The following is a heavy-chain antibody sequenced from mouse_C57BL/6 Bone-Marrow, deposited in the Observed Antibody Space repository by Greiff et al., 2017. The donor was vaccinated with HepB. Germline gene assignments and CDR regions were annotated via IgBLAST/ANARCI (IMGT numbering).Heavy chain of an antibody. J-gene: IGHJ1*03. V-gene: IGHV5-6*01. CDR3: ASPIYYYGSSYLYWYFDV. CDR1: GFTFSSYG. Sequence: EVKVVESGGDLVKPGGSLKLSCAASGFTFSSYGMSWVRQTPDKRLEWVATISSGGSYTYYPDSVKGRFTISRDNAKNTLYLQMSSLKSEDTAMYYCASPIYYYGSSYLYWYFDVWGTGTTVTVSS. D-gene: IGHD1-1*01. CDR2: ISSGGSYT.